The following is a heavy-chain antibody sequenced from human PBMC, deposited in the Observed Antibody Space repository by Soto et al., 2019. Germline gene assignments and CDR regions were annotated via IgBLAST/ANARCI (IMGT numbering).Heavy chain of an antibody. Sequence: ASVKVSCKSSGYTFTSYGSSWVRQAPGKRLEWLGWISAYNGNTNYAQKLQGRVTMNTDTSTSTAYMELRSLRSDDTAVYYCVSDEQGYDSSGYYYYYYGMDVWGQGTTVTVS. CDR2: ISAYNGNT. V-gene: IGHV1-18*01. CDR3: VSDEQGYDSSGYYYYYYGMDV. CDR1: GYTFTSYG. D-gene: IGHD3-22*01. J-gene: IGHJ6*02.